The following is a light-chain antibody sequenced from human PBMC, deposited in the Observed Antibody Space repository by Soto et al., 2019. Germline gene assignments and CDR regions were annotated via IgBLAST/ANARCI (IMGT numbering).Light chain of an antibody. CDR2: EVS. Sequence: QSVLTQPASVSGSPGQSITISCTGTSSDVGGYNYVSWFQQHPGTAPKLMIYEVSNRPSGVSHRFSGPKSGNTASLTISGLQVEDEAEYYCSSKTSSSTPYVFGAGTKVTVL. CDR1: SSDVGGYNY. J-gene: IGLJ1*01. V-gene: IGLV2-14*01. CDR3: SSKTSSSTPYV.